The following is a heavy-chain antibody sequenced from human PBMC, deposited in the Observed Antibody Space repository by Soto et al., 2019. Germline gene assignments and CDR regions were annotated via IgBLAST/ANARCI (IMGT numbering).Heavy chain of an antibody. Sequence: QVQLVQSGAGVKKPGASVKVSCKASGYTFNTYGFSWLRQAPGQGLEWMGWISAYNGDTNYAQNFQGRVTMTTDTSTSTAYMELRSLRSDDTAVYYCARDGADTFYYASESYGPYHYYGMDVWGQGTTVTVSS. V-gene: IGHV1-18*01. D-gene: IGHD3-10*01. CDR3: ARDGADTFYYASESYGPYHYYGMDV. J-gene: IGHJ6*02. CDR1: GYTFNTYG. CDR2: ISAYNGDT.